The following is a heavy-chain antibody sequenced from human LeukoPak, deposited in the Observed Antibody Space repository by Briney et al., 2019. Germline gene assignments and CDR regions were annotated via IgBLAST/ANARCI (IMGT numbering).Heavy chain of an antibody. Sequence: SETLSLTCTVSGDSIHSVYYFWGWIRQPPGKGLEWIGSVYFDGDTSYNPSLKSRVTISVDTSKNQFSLKLSSVTAADTAVYYCARSVVLRYFDWRSSDAFDIWGQGTMVTVSS. D-gene: IGHD3-9*01. V-gene: IGHV4-39*07. CDR3: ARSVVLRYFDWRSSDAFDI. CDR1: GDSIHSVYYF. J-gene: IGHJ3*02. CDR2: VYFDGDT.